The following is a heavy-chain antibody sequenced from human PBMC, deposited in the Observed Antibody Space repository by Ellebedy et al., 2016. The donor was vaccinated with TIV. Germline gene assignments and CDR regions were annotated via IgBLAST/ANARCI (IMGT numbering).Heavy chain of an antibody. D-gene: IGHD2-2*01. CDR2: INPKPGST. V-gene: IGHV1-2*02. CDR3: AQTPIDSTSNLYGMDV. CDR1: GYTFTKYY. J-gene: IGHJ6*02. Sequence: ASVKVSCKTFGYTFTKYYIHWVRQAPGQGLEWVGWINPKPGSTNIAQKFQGRVTMTRDTPINTVYLEISRLTSEDTAVYYCAQTPIDSTSNLYGMDVWGQGTTVTVSS.